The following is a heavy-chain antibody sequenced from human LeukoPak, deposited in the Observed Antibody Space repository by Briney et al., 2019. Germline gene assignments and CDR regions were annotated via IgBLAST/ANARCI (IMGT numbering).Heavy chain of an antibody. CDR2: IYYSGST. J-gene: IGHJ5*02. D-gene: IGHD3-22*01. Sequence: SETLSLTCTVSGGSISSGGYYWSWIRQPPGKGLEWIGSIYYSGSTYYNPSLESRVTISVDTSKNQFSLKLSSVTAADTAVYYCARLTTDSTYHSGWFDPWGQGTRVTVSS. CDR1: GGSISSGGYY. V-gene: IGHV4-39*01. CDR3: ARLTTDSTYHSGWFDP.